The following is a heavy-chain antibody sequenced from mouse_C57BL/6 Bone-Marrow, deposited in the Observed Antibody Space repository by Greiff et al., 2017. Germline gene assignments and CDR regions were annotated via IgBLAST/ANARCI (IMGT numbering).Heavy chain of an antibody. V-gene: IGHV1-85*01. J-gene: IGHJ1*03. Sequence: QVQLKESGPELVKPGASVKLSCKASGYTFTSYDINWVKQRPGPGLEWIGWIYPRDGSTKYKEKFKGKATLTVETSSSTAYMELHSLTSEDSAVYFCARLEFDGSSGDWYFDVWGTGTTVTVSS. CDR1: GYTFTSYD. CDR3: ARLEFDGSSGDWYFDV. CDR2: IYPRDGST. D-gene: IGHD1-1*01.